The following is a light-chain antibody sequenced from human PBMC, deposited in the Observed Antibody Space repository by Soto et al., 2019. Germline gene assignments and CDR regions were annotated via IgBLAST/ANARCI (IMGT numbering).Light chain of an antibody. CDR1: SSDVGGYNY. CDR2: EVS. J-gene: IGLJ3*02. V-gene: IGLV2-14*01. CDR3: SSYTSSSTLV. Sequence: QSPLTQPAYVSRSPGQSITISCTRTSSDVGGYNYVSWYQQHPGKAPKLMIDEVSNRPSGVSNRFSGSKSGNTASLTISGLEAEDEADYYCSSYTSSSTLVFGGGTKVTVL.